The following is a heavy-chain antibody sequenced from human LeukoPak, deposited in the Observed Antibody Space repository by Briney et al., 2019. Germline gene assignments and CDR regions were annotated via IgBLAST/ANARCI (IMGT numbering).Heavy chain of an antibody. V-gene: IGHV3-66*01. J-gene: IGHJ5*02. CDR1: GFTVSYNY. CDR2: IYSVGTT. Sequence: GGSLRLSCAASGFTVSYNYMSWVRRAPGKGLEWVSLIYSVGTTAYADSVKGRFTVSRDNSKNTLYLQMNSLRAEDTAIYYCARAAIVATNWFDPWGQGTLVTVSS. CDR3: ARAAIVATNWFDP. D-gene: IGHD5-12*01.